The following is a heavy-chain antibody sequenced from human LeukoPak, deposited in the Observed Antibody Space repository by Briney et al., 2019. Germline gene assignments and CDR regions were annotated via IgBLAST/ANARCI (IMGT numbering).Heavy chain of an antibody. Sequence: ASVKVSCKASGYTFTGYYMHWVRQAPGQGLEWMGWINPNSGGTNYAQKFQGRVTMTRDTSISTAYKELSRLKSDETAVYYCERDNGAYWGQGTLVTVSS. J-gene: IGHJ4*02. CDR3: ERDNGAY. CDR2: INPNSGGT. CDR1: GYTFTGYY. V-gene: IGHV1-2*02.